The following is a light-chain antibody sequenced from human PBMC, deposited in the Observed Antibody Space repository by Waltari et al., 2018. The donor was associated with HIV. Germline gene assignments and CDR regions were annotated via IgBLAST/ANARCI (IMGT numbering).Light chain of an antibody. CDR3: NARDRAGHHVV. Sequence: SELTQDPAVSVALGQTVSITCQGDSLRTYSASWYLQKPGQAPVLVISPIHNRPSGIPDRFSGSSSGKTASLAITGAQAEDEGDYYCNARDRAGHHVVFGGGTKLTVL. CDR1: SLRTYS. CDR2: PIH. J-gene: IGLJ3*02. V-gene: IGLV3-19*01.